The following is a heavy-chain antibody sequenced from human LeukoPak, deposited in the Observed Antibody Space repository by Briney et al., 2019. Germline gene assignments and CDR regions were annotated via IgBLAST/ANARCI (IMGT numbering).Heavy chain of an antibody. CDR1: EYTFISYY. CDR3: ARHSLIGTTPFDY. J-gene: IGHJ4*02. CDR2: INPSSGNT. V-gene: IGHV1-46*01. Sequence: ASVKVSCKASEYTFISYYIHWVRQAPGQGLEWMGLINPSSGNTPYAQQFQGRVTMTRDTSTSTVYMELSSLRSEDTAVYYCARHSLIGTTPFDYWGQGTLVTVPS. D-gene: IGHD1-20*01.